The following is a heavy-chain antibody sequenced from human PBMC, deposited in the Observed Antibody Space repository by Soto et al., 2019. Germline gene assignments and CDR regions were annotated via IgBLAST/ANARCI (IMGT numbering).Heavy chain of an antibody. CDR2: IYYSGST. Sequence: GPRPANTSETLPPTCPFPGCSLSRGSYHRSWVRPPPGKGLEWIGYIYYSGSTNYNPSLKSRVTISVDTSKNQFSLKLSSVTAADTAVYYCARVRYNWNYVDDWFDPWGQGTLVTVSS. V-gene: IGHV4-61*01. J-gene: IGHJ5*01. D-gene: IGHD1-7*01. CDR3: ARVRYNWNYVDDWFDP. CDR1: GCSLSRGSYH.